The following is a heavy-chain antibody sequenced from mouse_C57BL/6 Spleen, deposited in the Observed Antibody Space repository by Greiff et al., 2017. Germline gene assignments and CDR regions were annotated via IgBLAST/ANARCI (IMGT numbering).Heavy chain of an antibody. CDR3: APITTEVRGNYFDY. CDR2: IDPANGNT. D-gene: IGHD1-1*01. Sequence: EVQLQESVAELVRPGASVKLSCTASGFNIKNTYMHWVKQRPEQGLEWIGRIDPANGNTKYAPKFQGKATITADTSSNTAYLQLSSLTSEDTAIYYCAPITTEVRGNYFDYWGQGTTLTVSS. V-gene: IGHV14-3*01. CDR1: GFNIKNTY. J-gene: IGHJ2*01.